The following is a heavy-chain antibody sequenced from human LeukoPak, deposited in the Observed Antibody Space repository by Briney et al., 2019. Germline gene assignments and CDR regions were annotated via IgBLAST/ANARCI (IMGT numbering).Heavy chain of an antibody. CDR3: ARHPRGSYPYYFDY. CDR2: IYYTGST. V-gene: IGHV4-39*01. Sequence: SETLSLTCTVSGGSISSSSYCWGWIRQPPGKGLGWIGSIYYTGSTYSNPSLRSRVPISVDTSKNQFSLKLTSVTAADTAVYYCARHPRGSYPYYFDYWGQGTLVTVSS. J-gene: IGHJ4*02. D-gene: IGHD1-26*01. CDR1: GGSISSSSYC.